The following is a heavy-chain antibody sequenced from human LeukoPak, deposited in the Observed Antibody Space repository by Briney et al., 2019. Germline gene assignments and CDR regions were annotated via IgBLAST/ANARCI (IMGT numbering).Heavy chain of an antibody. D-gene: IGHD3-10*01. Sequence: SVKVSCKASGGTFSSYAISWVRQAPGQGLEWMGGIIPIFGTANYAQKFQGRVTITADESTSTAYMELSSLRSEDTAVYYCARWAYGSGSSISYYFDYWGQGTLVTVSS. CDR2: IIPIFGTA. CDR1: GGTFSSYA. CDR3: ARWAYGSGSSISYYFDY. J-gene: IGHJ4*02. V-gene: IGHV1-69*13.